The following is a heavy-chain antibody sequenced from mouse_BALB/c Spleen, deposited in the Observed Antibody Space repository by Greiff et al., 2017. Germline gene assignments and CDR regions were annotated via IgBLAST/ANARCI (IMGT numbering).Heavy chain of an antibody. CDR3: ARDPTYYYGSSPYAMDY. CDR2: IWAGGST. V-gene: IGHV2-9*02. CDR1: GFSLTSYG. D-gene: IGHD1-1*01. J-gene: IGHJ4*01. Sequence: VQRVESGPGLVAPSQSLSITCTVSGFSLTSYGVHWVRQPPGKGLEWLGVIWAGGSTNYNSALMSRLSISKDNSKSQVFLKMNSLQTDDTAMYYCARDPTYYYGSSPYAMDYWGQGTSVTVSS.